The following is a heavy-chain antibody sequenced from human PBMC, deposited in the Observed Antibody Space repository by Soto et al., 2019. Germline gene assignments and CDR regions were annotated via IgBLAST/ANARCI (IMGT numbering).Heavy chain of an antibody. D-gene: IGHD3-10*01. J-gene: IGHJ4*02. CDR3: ARDPGSYFDY. CDR1: GFTFSSYA. Sequence: QVQLVESGGGVVQPGRSPRLSCAASGFTFSSYAMHWVRQAPGKGLEWVAVISYDGSKKYYADSVKGRFTISRDNSKNTLYRQMNSLRAEDTAVYYCARDPGSYFDYWGQGTLVTVSS. V-gene: IGHV3-30-3*01. CDR2: ISYDGSKK.